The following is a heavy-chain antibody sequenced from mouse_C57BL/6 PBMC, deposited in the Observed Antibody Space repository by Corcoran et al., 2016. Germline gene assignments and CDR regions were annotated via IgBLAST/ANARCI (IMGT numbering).Heavy chain of an antibody. CDR3: ARDYYGNSLDY. D-gene: IGHD2-1*01. V-gene: IGHV3-6*01. Sequence: DVQLQESGPGLVKPSQSMSLTCSVTGYSITSGYYWNWLRQFPGNKLEWMGYISYDGSNNYNTSLKNRISITRDTSKNQFFLKLNSVTTEDTATYYCARDYYGNSLDYWGQGTTLTVSS. CDR2: ISYDGSN. J-gene: IGHJ2*01. CDR1: GYSITSGYY.